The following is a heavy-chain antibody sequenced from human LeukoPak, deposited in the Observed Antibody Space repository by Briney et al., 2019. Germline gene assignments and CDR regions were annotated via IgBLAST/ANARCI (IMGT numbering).Heavy chain of an antibody. D-gene: IGHD6-13*01. J-gene: IGHJ4*02. V-gene: IGHV3-23*01. CDR3: AKGHSSSWYNYFDY. CDR1: GFTFSSCA. CDR2: ISGSGGST. Sequence: PGGSLRLSCAASGFTFSSCAMSWVRQAPGKGLEWVSAISGSGGSTYYADSVKGRFTISRDNSKNTLYLQMNSLRAEDTAVYYCAKGHSSSWYNYFDYWGQGTLVTVSS.